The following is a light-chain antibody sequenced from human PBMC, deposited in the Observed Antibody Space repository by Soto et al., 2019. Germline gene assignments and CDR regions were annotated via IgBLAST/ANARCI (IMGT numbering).Light chain of an antibody. CDR1: QSVRSD. CDR3: QQRSNWPLT. V-gene: IGKV3-15*01. J-gene: IGKJ4*01. CDR2: GAS. Sequence: ETVMTQSPATLSVSPGERATLSCRASQSVRSDLAWYQQKPGQAPRLLIYGASTRATGFPARFTGSGSGTEFTLTISSLQSEDFAVYYCQQRSNWPLTFGGGTKVEIK.